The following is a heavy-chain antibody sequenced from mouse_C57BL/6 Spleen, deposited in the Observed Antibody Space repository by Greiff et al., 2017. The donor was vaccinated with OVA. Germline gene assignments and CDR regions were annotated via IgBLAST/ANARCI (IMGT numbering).Heavy chain of an antibody. CDR2: IYPGSGST. J-gene: IGHJ4*01. CDR1: GYTFTSYW. D-gene: IGHD2-2*01. V-gene: IGHV1-55*01. CDR3: AREGSTMVTTMDY. Sequence: QVQLQQPGAELVKPGASVKMSCKASGYTFTSYWITWVKQRPGQGLEWIGDIYPGSGSTNYNEKFKSKATLTVETSSSTAYMQLSSLTSEDSAVYYCAREGSTMVTTMDYWGQGTSVTVSS.